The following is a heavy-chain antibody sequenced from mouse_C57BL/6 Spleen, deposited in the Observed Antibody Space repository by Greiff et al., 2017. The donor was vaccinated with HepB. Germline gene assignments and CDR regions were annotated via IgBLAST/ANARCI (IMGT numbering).Heavy chain of an antibody. D-gene: IGHD2-4*01. J-gene: IGHJ2*01. CDR2: IYPGDGDT. V-gene: IGHV1-80*01. Sequence: QVQLQQSGAELVKPGASVKISCKASGYAFSSYWMNWVKQRPGKGLEWIGQIYPGDGDTNYNGKFKGKATLTADKSSSTAYMQLSSLTSEDSAVYFCAKDYDDGGVGFDYWGQGTTLTVSS. CDR1: GYAFSSYW. CDR3: AKDYDDGGVGFDY.